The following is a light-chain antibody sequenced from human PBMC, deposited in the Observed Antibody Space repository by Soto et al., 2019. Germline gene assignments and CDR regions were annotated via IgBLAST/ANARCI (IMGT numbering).Light chain of an antibody. CDR3: QQYYSYPFT. CDR2: AAS. CDR1: QGISSY. J-gene: IGKJ3*01. V-gene: IGKV1-8*01. Sequence: AIRMTQSPSSFSASTGDRVTITCRASQGISSYLAWYQQKPGKAPKLLIYAASTLQGGVPSRFSGSGSGTDFTLTISCLQSEDFATYYCQQYYSYPFTLGPGTKVDIK.